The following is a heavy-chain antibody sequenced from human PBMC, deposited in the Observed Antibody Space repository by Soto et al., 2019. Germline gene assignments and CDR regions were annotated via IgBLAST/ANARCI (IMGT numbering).Heavy chain of an antibody. CDR2: IYYSGST. J-gene: IGHJ3*02. Sequence: PSETLSLTCTVSGGSVSSGSYYWSWIRQPPGKGLEWIGYIYYSGSTNYNPSLKSRVTISVDTSKNQFSLKLSSVTAADTAVYYCARDTGGSGCAFDIWGQGTMVTVSS. CDR3: ARDTGGSGCAFDI. CDR1: GGSVSSGSYY. V-gene: IGHV4-61*01. D-gene: IGHD7-27*01.